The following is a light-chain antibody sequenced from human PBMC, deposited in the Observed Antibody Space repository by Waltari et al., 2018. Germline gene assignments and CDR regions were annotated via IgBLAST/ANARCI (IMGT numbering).Light chain of an antibody. CDR1: SGSVSNSYY. CDR2: NTN. V-gene: IGLV8-61*01. Sequence: QTVVTQEPSFSVYPGGTVTLTCGLISGSVSNSYYPLWYQQTAGQSPRTVIYNTNTRSSGVPDRFSGSILGNKAALTITGAQSDDESDYYCLLFMGNGIWVFGGGTKLTVL. CDR3: LLFMGNGIWV. J-gene: IGLJ3*02.